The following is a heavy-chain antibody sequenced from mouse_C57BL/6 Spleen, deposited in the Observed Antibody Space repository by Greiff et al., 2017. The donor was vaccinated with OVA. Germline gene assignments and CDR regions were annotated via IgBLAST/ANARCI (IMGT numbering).Heavy chain of an antibody. J-gene: IGHJ3*01. V-gene: IGHV1-82*01. Sequence: VQLQQSGPELVKPGASVKISCKASGYAFSSSWMNWVKQRPGKGLEWIGRIYPGDGDTNYNGKFKGKATLTADKSSSTAYMQLSSLTSEDSAVYFCARSRDSSGYVAYWGQGTLVTASA. CDR1: GYAFSSSW. D-gene: IGHD3-2*02. CDR2: IYPGDGDT. CDR3: ARSRDSSGYVAY.